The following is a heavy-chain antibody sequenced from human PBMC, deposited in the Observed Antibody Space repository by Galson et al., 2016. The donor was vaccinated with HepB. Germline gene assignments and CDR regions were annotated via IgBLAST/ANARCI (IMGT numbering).Heavy chain of an antibody. D-gene: IGHD4-17*01. V-gene: IGHV3-30*18. CDR3: AKDHGDYGDYVPDS. J-gene: IGHJ5*01. Sequence: SLRLSCAASGFSFGSYGMHWLRQAPGKGLEWLAVISYDGGSTYYGGSVKGRFTISRDSSKSTLFLQMDSLRAEDTGVYFCAKDHGDYGDYVPDSWGQGALVTVSS. CDR2: ISYDGGST. CDR1: GFSFGSYG.